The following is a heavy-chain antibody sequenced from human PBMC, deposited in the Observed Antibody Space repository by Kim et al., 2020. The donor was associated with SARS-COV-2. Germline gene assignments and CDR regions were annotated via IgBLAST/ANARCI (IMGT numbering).Heavy chain of an antibody. CDR3: VRDDGPYTNSPNAYS. CDR1: GFTFSNYW. Sequence: GGSLRLSCAASGFTFSNYWMHWVRQAPGKGLVWVARMNRDGGSSFYADSVKGRFTISRDNAKNTLDLQLNTLRVDDTAVYYCVRDDGPYTNSPNAYSWG. J-gene: IGHJ5*01. V-gene: IGHV3-74*01. CDR2: MNRDGGSS. D-gene: IGHD4-17*01.